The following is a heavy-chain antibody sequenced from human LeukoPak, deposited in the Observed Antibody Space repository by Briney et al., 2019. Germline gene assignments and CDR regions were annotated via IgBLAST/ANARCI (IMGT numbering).Heavy chain of an antibody. CDR3: ARVLNWFDP. J-gene: IGHJ5*02. V-gene: IGHV4-61*08. Sequence: PSQTLSLTCAVSGGSISSGGYYWSWIRQPPGTGLEWIGYIYYSGSTNYNPSLESRVTISVDTSKNQFSLKLSSVTAADTAVYYCARVLNWFDPWGQGTLVTVSS. CDR2: IYYSGST. CDR1: GGSISSGGYY.